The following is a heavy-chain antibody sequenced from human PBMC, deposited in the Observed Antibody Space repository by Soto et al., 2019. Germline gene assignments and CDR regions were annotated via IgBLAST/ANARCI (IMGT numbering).Heavy chain of an antibody. J-gene: IGHJ6*02. CDR1: GFSFSSYG. CDR3: ARDSCISKTCFEDGMDV. V-gene: IGHV3-33*01. CDR2: IWYDGSNK. D-gene: IGHD2-15*01. Sequence: QVQLVESGGGVVQPGRSLRLSCAASGFSFSSYGMHWARQAPGKGLEWVAVIWYDGSNKDYGESVKGRFTISRDNSKNXXYLQMNSLRAEDTAVYYCARDSCISKTCFEDGMDVWGQGTTVIVSS.